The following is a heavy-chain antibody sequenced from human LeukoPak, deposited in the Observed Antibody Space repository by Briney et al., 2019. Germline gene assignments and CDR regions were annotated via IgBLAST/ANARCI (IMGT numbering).Heavy chain of an antibody. J-gene: IGHJ4*02. V-gene: IGHV3-23*01. Sequence: PGGSLRLSCAASGFTFSSYAMSWVRQAPGKGLEWVSAISGSGGSTYYADSVEGRFTISRDNSKNTLYLQMNSLRAEDTAVYYCAKDNTQLWLGFDYWGQGTLVTVSS. CDR3: AKDNTQLWLGFDY. CDR2: ISGSGGST. D-gene: IGHD5-18*01. CDR1: GFTFSSYA.